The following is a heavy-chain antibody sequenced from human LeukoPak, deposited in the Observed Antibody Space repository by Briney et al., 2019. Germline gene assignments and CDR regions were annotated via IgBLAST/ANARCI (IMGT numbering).Heavy chain of an antibody. V-gene: IGHV4-31*03. CDR2: IYYTGST. Sequence: SQTLSLTCTVSGGSINSGGYFWNWIRQHPGRGLEWIGSIYYTGSTSYYPSLKSRLTISIATSKDQFSLRLNSVIAADTAVYYCARERFAGGYRYLDYWGQGTLVTVSS. J-gene: IGHJ4*02. CDR1: GGSINSGGYF. D-gene: IGHD2-8*02. CDR3: ARERFAGGYRYLDY.